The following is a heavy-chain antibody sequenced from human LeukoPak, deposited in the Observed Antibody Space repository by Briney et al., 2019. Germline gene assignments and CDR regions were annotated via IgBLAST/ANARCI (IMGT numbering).Heavy chain of an antibody. V-gene: IGHV4-34*01. J-gene: IGHJ4*02. CDR3: ARSYGDYVNFDY. CDR2: INHSGST. CDR1: GGSFSGYY. Sequence: SETLSLTCAVYGGSFSGYYWSWIRQPPGKGLEWIGEINHSGSTNYNPSLKSRVTMSVDTSKNQFSLRLSSVTAADTAVYYCARSYGDYVNFDYWGQGTLVTVSS. D-gene: IGHD4-17*01.